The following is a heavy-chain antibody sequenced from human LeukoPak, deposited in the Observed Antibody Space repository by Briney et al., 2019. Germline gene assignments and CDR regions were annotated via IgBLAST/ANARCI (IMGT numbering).Heavy chain of an antibody. Sequence: GGSLRLFCATSYFPVSSNYMSWVCQAPGRGLEWVSIIYSNGSTYYAESMKGRLTISRDNSQNTLHIQMNGLRAEDTAVYYCARFYSSGSCGAFDIWGQGKMVTVSS. CDR1: YFPVSSNY. V-gene: IGHV3-53*01. CDR3: ARFYSSGSCGAFDI. CDR2: IYSNGST. J-gene: IGHJ3*02. D-gene: IGHD6-19*01.